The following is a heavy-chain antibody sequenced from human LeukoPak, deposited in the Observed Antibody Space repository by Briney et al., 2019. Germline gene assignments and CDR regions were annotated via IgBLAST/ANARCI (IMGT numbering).Heavy chain of an antibody. Sequence: NTSETLSLTCAVSGYSISSGYYWGWIRQPPGKGLEGIGSIYHSGSTYYNPSLKSRVTISVDTSKNQFSLKLSSVTAADTAVYYCARLRGGPAEVDYWGQGTLVTVSS. CDR2: IYHSGST. CDR1: GYSISSGYY. J-gene: IGHJ4*02. D-gene: IGHD3-10*01. V-gene: IGHV4-38-2*01. CDR3: ARLRGGPAEVDY.